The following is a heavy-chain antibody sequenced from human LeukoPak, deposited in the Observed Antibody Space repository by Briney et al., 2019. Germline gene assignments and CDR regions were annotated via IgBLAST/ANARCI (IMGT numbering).Heavy chain of an antibody. J-gene: IGHJ6*03. V-gene: IGHV4-34*01. CDR2: INHSGST. CDR1: GGSFSGYY. D-gene: IGHD3-10*01. CDR3: ARGTSRYYGSGSYYNPTGPYMDV. Sequence: SETLSLTCAVYGGSFSGYYWSWIRQPPGMGLEWIGEINHSGSTNYNPSLRSRVTISVDTSKNQFSLKLSSVTAADTAVYYCARGTSRYYGSGSYYNPTGPYMDVWGKGTTVTVSS.